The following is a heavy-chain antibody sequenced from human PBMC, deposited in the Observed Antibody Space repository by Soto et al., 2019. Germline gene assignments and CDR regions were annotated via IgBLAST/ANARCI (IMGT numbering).Heavy chain of an antibody. D-gene: IGHD3-9*01. V-gene: IGHV3-23*01. CDR3: ANGRATYGLLTHDY. CDR2: LTGSSSNT. CDR1: GFSFINYA. J-gene: IGHJ4*02. Sequence: GGSVRLSCAASGFSFINYAMSWVRQAPGKGLEWISTLTGSSSNTYYADSVKGRFAISRDNSRNTLYLQMHSLTAEDTAVYYCANGRATYGLLTHDYWGQGTLVTVSS.